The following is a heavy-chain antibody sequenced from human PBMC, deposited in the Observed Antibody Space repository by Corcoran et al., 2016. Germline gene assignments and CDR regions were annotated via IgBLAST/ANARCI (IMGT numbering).Heavy chain of an antibody. CDR3: TTDLRGELEPFDF. D-gene: IGHD1-7*01. J-gene: IGHJ4*02. CDR1: GFTFNNAW. CDR2: IRSKTDGGTS. Sequence: EVQLVESGGGLVKPGGSLRLSCVASGFTFNNAWMTWVRQAPGKGLEWVGRIRSKTDGGTSDYAAPVEGRFTISRDDSANKLYLQLKSLKTEDKAVYYCTTDLRGELEPFDFWGQGTLVTVSS. V-gene: IGHV3-15*01.